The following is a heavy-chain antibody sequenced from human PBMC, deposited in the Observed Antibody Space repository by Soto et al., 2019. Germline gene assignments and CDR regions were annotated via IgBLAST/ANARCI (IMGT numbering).Heavy chain of an antibody. CDR2: ISGGSSYI. V-gene: IGHV3-21*01. J-gene: IGHJ4*02. CDR1: GFTFSTYH. D-gene: IGHD2-15*01. Sequence: EVQLVESGGGLVKPGGSLRLSCAASGFTFSTYHMNWVRQAPGKGLEWVSYISGGSSYIYYADSVKGRFTISRDNAKNSRYLQMNSLRAEDTAVYYCATGVDCSGGRCVLDYWGQGTLVTVSS. CDR3: ATGVDCSGGRCVLDY.